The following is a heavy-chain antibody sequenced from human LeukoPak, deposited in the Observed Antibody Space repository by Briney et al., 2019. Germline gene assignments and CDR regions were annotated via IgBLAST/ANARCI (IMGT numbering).Heavy chain of an antibody. Sequence: GGSLRLSCAASGFAFSTYSMNWVRQAPGKGLEWISYISSTSTIYYTDSVKGRFTISRDNAKNSLYLQMNSLEAEDTAIYYCAKYILYHGAFDIWGQGTMVTVSS. CDR2: ISSTSTI. CDR3: AKYILYHGAFDI. CDR1: GFAFSTYS. D-gene: IGHD2-15*01. V-gene: IGHV3-48*04. J-gene: IGHJ3*02.